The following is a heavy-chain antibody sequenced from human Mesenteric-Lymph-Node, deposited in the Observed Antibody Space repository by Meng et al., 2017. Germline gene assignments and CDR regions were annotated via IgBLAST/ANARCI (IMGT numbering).Heavy chain of an antibody. CDR2: IIPIFGTA. CDR3: ASKGTWIQLWFDY. CDR1: GDTSRSYT. D-gene: IGHD5-18*01. Sequence: SVKVSCKASGDTSRSYTFSWIRQAPGQGLEWMGRIIPIFGTANYAQKFQGRVTITADKSTSTAYMELSSLRSEDTAVYYCASKGTWIQLWFDYWGQGTLVTVSS. J-gene: IGHJ4*02. V-gene: IGHV1-69*08.